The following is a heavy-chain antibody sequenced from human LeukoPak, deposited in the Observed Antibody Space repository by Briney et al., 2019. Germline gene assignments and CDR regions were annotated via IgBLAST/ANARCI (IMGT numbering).Heavy chain of an antibody. CDR1: GFTFSSYA. Sequence: GGSLRLSCAASGFTFSSYAMHWVRQAPGKGLEWVAVISYDGSNKYYADSVKGRFTISRDNSKNTLCLQMNSLRAEATAVYYCARDRRDTAMARGYYYGMDVWGQGTTVTVSS. J-gene: IGHJ6*02. D-gene: IGHD5-18*01. V-gene: IGHV3-30*04. CDR3: ARDRRDTAMARGYYYGMDV. CDR2: ISYDGSNK.